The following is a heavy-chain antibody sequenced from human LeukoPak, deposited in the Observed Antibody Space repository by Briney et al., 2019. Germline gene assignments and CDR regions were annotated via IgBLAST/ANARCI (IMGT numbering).Heavy chain of an antibody. Sequence: ASVKVSCKASGYTFTSYGISWVRQAPGQGLEWMGCISAYNGNTNYAQKLQGRVTMTTDTSTSTAYMELRSLRSDDTAVYYCARDRGYVSASPCDYWGQEPLVTVSS. J-gene: IGHJ4*02. CDR2: ISAYNGNT. V-gene: IGHV1-18*01. CDR1: GYTFTSYG. CDR3: ARDRGYVSASPCDY. D-gene: IGHD5-12*01.